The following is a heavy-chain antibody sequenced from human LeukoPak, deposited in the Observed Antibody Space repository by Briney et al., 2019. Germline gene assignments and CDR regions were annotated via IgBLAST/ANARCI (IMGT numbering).Heavy chain of an antibody. CDR1: GFTFSSYA. CDR2: ISGSGGST. D-gene: IGHD3-22*01. CDR3: ARDPTPPTSYDSSLVHFDY. Sequence: PGGSLRLSCAASGFTFSSYAMSWVRQAPGKGLEWVSAISGSGGSTYYADSVKGRFTISRDNSKNTLYLQMNSLRAEDTAVYYCARDPTPPTSYDSSLVHFDYWGQGTLVTVSS. V-gene: IGHV3-23*01. J-gene: IGHJ4*02.